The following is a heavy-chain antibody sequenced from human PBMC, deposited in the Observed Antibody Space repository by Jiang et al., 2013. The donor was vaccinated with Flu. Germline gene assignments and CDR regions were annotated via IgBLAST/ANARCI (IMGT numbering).Heavy chain of an antibody. J-gene: IGHJ4*02. V-gene: IGHV4-34*01. CDR2: VNHSGST. CDR3: ARGGDRSCLDY. Sequence: LKPSETLSLTCAVYGGSSVVTTGAGSASPQGRGWSGLGKVNHSGSTNCNPSLKSRVTISVDTSKNQFSLKLSSVTAADTAVYYCARGGDRSCLDYWGQGTLVTVSS. D-gene: IGHD7-27*01. CDR1: GGSSVVTT.